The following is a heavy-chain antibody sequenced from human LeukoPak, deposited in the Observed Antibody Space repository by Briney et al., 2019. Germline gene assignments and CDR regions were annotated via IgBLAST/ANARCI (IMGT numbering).Heavy chain of an antibody. J-gene: IGHJ4*02. CDR2: ISGSGSNT. CDR1: GFTFSNCA. D-gene: IGHD2-2*01. CDR3: AKDRRPNCSRPNCYLFDF. V-gene: IGHV3-23*01. Sequence: PGGSLRLSCAASGFTFSNCAMNWVRQAPGKGLEWVSVISGSGSNTYYADSVKGRFTISRDNSKNTLYLHMNSLRAEDTALYYCAKDRRPNCSRPNCYLFDFWGRGTLVTVSS.